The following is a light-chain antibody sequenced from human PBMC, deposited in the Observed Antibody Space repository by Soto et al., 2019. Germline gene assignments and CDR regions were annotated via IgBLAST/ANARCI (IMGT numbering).Light chain of an antibody. CDR1: QGIIND. J-gene: IGKJ1*01. Sequence: IHMPHSPASLSAAVGARVTITFRASQGIINDLGWYQQKPGKAPKLLIYAASSLQSGVPSRFSGSGSGTDFTLTISSLQPEDFATYYCQQSYSTPRTFGQGTKVDIK. CDR2: AAS. CDR3: QQSYSTPRT. V-gene: IGKV1-6*01.